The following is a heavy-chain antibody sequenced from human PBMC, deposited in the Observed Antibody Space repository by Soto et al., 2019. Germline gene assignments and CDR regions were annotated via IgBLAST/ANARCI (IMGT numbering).Heavy chain of an antibody. V-gene: IGHV3-7*01. CDR2: IKQDGSEK. Sequence: GGSLILSCEASGLTFSDYWMSWLRQAPGKGLEWVANIKQDGSEKYYVASVMGRFTISRDNAKNSLYLQMNSLSAEDTAVYYCARGLYYYDSSGYYSPWGQGTLVTVSS. CDR1: GLTFSDYW. D-gene: IGHD3-22*01. CDR3: ARGLYYYDSSGYYSP. J-gene: IGHJ5*02.